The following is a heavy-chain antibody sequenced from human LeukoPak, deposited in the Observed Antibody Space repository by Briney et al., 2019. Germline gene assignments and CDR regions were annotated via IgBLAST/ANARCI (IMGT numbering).Heavy chain of an antibody. D-gene: IGHD6-13*01. J-gene: IGHJ4*02. V-gene: IGHV4-4*02. Sequence: SGTLSLTCAVSGGSISSSAWWSWVRQPPGKGLEWVGEVYHSGSTNYNSFLKSRVTISVDKSKNQFSLKLTSATAADTAIYYCARDLGSSWFEPLDYWGQGILVIVSS. CDR3: ARDLGSSWFEPLDY. CDR1: GGSISSSAW. CDR2: VYHSGST.